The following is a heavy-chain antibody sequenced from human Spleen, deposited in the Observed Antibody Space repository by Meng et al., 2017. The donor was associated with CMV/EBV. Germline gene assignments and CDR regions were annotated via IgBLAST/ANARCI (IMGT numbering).Heavy chain of an antibody. Sequence: GESLKISCAASGFTFSDYYMNWVRQAPGKGLEWVSSISGSSTIYYADSVKGRFTISRDNAKNSLYLQMNSLRAEDTAVYYCARAGGIAGYSSPSHFDYWGQGTLVTVSS. CDR3: ARAGGIAGYSSPSHFDY. CDR1: GFTFSDYY. J-gene: IGHJ4*02. V-gene: IGHV3-69-1*02. D-gene: IGHD6-13*01. CDR2: ISGSSTI.